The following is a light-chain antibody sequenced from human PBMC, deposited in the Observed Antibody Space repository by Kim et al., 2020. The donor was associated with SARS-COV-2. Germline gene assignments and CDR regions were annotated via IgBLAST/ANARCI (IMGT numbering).Light chain of an antibody. V-gene: IGKV3-20*01. CDR3: QQYGSSPLT. Sequence: SPGERATLSCRASQSVSSTYLAWYQQKPGQAPSLRIYGASSRATGIPDRFSGSGSGTDFTLTISRLEPEDFAVYYCQQYGSSPLTFGGGTKVDIK. J-gene: IGKJ4*01. CDR1: QSVSSTY. CDR2: GAS.